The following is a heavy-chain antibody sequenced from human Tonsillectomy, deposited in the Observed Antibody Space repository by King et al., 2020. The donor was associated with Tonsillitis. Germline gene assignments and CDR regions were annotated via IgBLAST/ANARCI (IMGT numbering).Heavy chain of an antibody. V-gene: IGHV4-39*07. Sequence: QLQESGPGLVKPSETLSLTCTVSGGSISSSSYYWGWIRQPPGKGLEGIGSIYYSGSTYYNPSLKSRVTISVDTSKNQFSLKLSSVTAADTAVYYCARDQGIAARPHQYYFAYWGQGTLVTVSS. CDR2: IYYSGST. J-gene: IGHJ4*02. CDR1: GGSISSSSYY. CDR3: ARDQGIAARPHQYYFAY. D-gene: IGHD6-6*01.